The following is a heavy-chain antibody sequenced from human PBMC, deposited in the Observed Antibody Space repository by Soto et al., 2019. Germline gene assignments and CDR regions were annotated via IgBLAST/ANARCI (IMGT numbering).Heavy chain of an antibody. CDR3: ARGSNWNSNWYDP. CDR1: GYTFTNYY. Sequence: QVHLVQSGAEVKRPGASVKVSCKTSGYTFTNYYMHWVRQAPGQGLECMGWINPSSGGTMFAQKFQGRVTMTRDTSIRTAYMELTSLSSDDTAVYYCARGSNWNSNWYDPWGQGTLVTVSS. J-gene: IGHJ5*02. CDR2: INPSSGGT. V-gene: IGHV1-2*02. D-gene: IGHD1-1*01.